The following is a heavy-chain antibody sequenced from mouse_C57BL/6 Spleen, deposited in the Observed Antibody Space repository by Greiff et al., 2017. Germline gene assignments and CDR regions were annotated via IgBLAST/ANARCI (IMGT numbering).Heavy chain of an antibody. CDR2: IYPGSGNT. D-gene: IGHD1-1*01. CDR3: AREDYGSSDWYFDV. CDR1: GYTFTDYY. V-gene: IGHV1-76*01. Sequence: VQLQESGAELVRPGASVKLSCKASGYTFTDYYINWVKQRPGQGLEWIARIYPGSGNTYYNEKFKGKATLTAEKSSSTAYMQLSSLTSEDSAVDFCAREDYGSSDWYFDVWGTGTTVTVSS. J-gene: IGHJ1*03.